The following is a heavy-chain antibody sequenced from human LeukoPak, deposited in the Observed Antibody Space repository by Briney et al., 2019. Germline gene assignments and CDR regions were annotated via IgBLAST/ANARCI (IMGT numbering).Heavy chain of an antibody. J-gene: IGHJ4*02. Sequence: GGSLRLSCAASGFTFSSYWMHWVRQAPGKGLVWVSRINTDGSSASYADSVKGRFTISRDNAKNTLFLQMNGLRAEDTAVYYCARDIPPSPSKVFDYWGQGTLVTVSS. CDR2: INTDGSSA. V-gene: IGHV3-74*01. CDR3: ARDIPPSPSKVFDY. D-gene: IGHD2-2*01. CDR1: GFTFSSYW.